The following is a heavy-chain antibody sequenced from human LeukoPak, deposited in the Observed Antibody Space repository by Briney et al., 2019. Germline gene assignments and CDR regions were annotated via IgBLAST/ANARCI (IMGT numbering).Heavy chain of an antibody. CDR2: ITSDASST. CDR3: ARTFDCGGDCYSGGLDY. Sequence: AGGSLRLSCAASGFTFSNYWMHWVRRAPGKGLVWVSRITSDASSTSYADSVKGRFTISRDNAKNSLYLQMNSLRAEDTAVYYCARTFDCGGDCYSGGLDYWGQGTLVTVSS. CDR1: GFTFSNYW. V-gene: IGHV3-74*01. J-gene: IGHJ4*02. D-gene: IGHD2-21*02.